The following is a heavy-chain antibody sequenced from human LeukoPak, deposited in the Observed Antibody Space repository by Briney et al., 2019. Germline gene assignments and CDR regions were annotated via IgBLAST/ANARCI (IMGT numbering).Heavy chain of an antibody. Sequence: GGSLRLSCAASGFTVSSNYMSWVRQAPGKGLEWVSVIYSGGSTYYADSVKGRFTISRDNSKNTLYLQMNSLRAEDTAVYYCAKASVRGVIGWFDPWGQGTLVTVSS. CDR2: IYSGGST. V-gene: IGHV3-53*01. CDR3: AKASVRGVIGWFDP. CDR1: GFTVSSNY. J-gene: IGHJ5*02. D-gene: IGHD3-10*01.